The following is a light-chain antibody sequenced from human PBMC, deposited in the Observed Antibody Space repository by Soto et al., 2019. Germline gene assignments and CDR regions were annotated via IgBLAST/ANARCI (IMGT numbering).Light chain of an antibody. CDR3: SSYTSSSPCV. J-gene: IGLJ1*01. V-gene: IGLV2-14*01. CDR2: EVS. CDR1: SSDVGGYKY. Sequence: QSALTQPASVSGSPGQSITISCTRTSSDVGGYKYVSWYQQHPGKAPKLMIYEVSNRPSGVSNRFSGSKSGSTASLTISGLQAEDEADYYCSSYTSSSPCVFRTGTKVTVL.